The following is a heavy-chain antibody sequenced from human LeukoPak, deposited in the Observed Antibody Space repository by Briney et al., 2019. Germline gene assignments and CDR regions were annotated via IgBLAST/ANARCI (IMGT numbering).Heavy chain of an antibody. J-gene: IGHJ2*01. D-gene: IGHD5-18*01. CDR2: IYYSGST. CDR3: ARGPRYSYGYFDL. CDR1: GGSISSGDYY. V-gene: IGHV4-30-4*01. Sequence: PSETLSLTCTVSGGSISSGDYYWSWIRQPPGKGLEWIGYIYYSGSTYYNPSLKSRVTISVDTSKNQFSLKLSSVTAADTAVYYCARGPRYSYGYFDLWGRGTLVTVSS.